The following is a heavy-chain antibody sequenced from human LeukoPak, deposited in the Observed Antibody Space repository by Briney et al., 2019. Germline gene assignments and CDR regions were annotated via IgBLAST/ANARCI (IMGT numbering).Heavy chain of an antibody. CDR3: ANLYSSGWYVDY. J-gene: IGHJ4*02. V-gene: IGHV1-24*01. Sequence: ASVKASCKVSGYTLTELSMHWVRQAPGKGLEWMGGFDPEDGETIYAQKFQGRVTMTEDTSTDTAYMELSSLRSEDTAVYYCANLYSSGWYVDYWGQGTLVTVSS. CDR2: FDPEDGET. D-gene: IGHD6-19*01. CDR1: GYTLTELS.